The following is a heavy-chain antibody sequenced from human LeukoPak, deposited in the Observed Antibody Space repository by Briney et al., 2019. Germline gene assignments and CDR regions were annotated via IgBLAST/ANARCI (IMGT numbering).Heavy chain of an antibody. CDR3: ARGRGRYDSSGYRSSSPSYYFDY. CDR2: ISYDGSNK. D-gene: IGHD3-22*01. J-gene: IGHJ4*02. V-gene: IGHV3-30*03. Sequence: PGRSLRLSCAASGFTFSSYGMHWVRQAPGKGLEWVAVISYDGSNKYYADSVKGRFTISRDNSKNTLYLQMNSLRAEDTAVYYCARGRGRYDSSGYRSSSPSYYFDYWGQGTLVTVSS. CDR1: GFTFSSYG.